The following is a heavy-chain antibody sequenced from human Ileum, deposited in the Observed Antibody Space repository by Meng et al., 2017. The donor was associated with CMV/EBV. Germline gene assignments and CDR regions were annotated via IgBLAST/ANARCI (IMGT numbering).Heavy chain of an antibody. CDR1: GFSFSTSKAG. CDR2: IYWDDDT. CDR3: VHRSYSGQDDY. J-gene: IGHJ4*02. Sequence: ITLKVSGPSLVKPTPTLPLTFTFSGFSFSTSKAGVGWIRLPPGKALEWLALIYWDDDTRYNPSLKTRLTITKDTSKNQVILTMTKMDPADTATYFCVHRSYSGQDDYWGQGALVTVSS. V-gene: IGHV2-5*02. D-gene: IGHD5-12*01.